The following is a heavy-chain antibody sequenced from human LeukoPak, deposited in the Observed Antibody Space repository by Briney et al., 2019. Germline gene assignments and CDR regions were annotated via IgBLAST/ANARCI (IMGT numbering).Heavy chain of an antibody. J-gene: IGHJ6*02. Sequence: SETLSLTCAVYGGSFSGYYWSWIRQPPGKGLEWIGEINHSGSTNYNPSLKSRVTISVDTSKNQFSLKLSSVTAADTAVYYCARCSPALRVRYYGMDVWGQGTTVTVSS. CDR3: ARCSPALRVRYYGMDV. CDR2: INHSGST. CDR1: GGSFSGYY. D-gene: IGHD4-17*01. V-gene: IGHV4-34*01.